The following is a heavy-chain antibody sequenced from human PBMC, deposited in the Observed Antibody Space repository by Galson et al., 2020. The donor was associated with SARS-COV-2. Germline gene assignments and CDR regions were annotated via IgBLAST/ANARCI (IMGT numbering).Heavy chain of an antibody. Sequence: SETLSLTCTVSGGSISSGGYYWSWIRQHPGKGLEWIGYIYYSGSTYYNPSLKSRVTISVDTSKNQFSLKLSSVTAADTAVYYCARGEYGDYYFDYWGQGTRVTVSS. D-gene: IGHD4-17*01. CDR2: IYYSGST. J-gene: IGHJ4*02. CDR3: ARGEYGDYYFDY. V-gene: IGHV4-31*03. CDR1: GGSISSGGYY.